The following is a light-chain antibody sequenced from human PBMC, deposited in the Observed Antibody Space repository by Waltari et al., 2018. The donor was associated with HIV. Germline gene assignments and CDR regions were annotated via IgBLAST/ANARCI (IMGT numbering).Light chain of an antibody. CDR3: QQYNQWPRT. J-gene: IGKJ2*01. Sequence: IVMTQSPDTLSVSPGERATLSCRASQSVNKNLAWYQQKPGQAPRILIYAASMRATGFPARFSGSGSGTEFTLTIDGLQSEDFAVYYCQQYNQWPRTFGQGTKLEIK. V-gene: IGKV3-15*01. CDR2: AAS. CDR1: QSVNKN.